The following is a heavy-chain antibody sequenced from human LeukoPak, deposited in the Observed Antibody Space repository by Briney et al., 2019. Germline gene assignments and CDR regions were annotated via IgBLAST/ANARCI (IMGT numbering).Heavy chain of an antibody. CDR2: IHYDGSNK. V-gene: IGHV3-30*02. J-gene: IGHJ3*02. Sequence: PGGSLRLSCAASGFTFSNYGMHWVRQAPGKGLEWVTFIHYDGSNKYYADSVKGRFTISRDNSKNTLYLQMNSLRAEDTAVYYCARDGPFSSGWYRGAFDIWGQGTMVTVSS. CDR1: GFTFSNYG. CDR3: ARDGPFSSGWYRGAFDI. D-gene: IGHD6-19*01.